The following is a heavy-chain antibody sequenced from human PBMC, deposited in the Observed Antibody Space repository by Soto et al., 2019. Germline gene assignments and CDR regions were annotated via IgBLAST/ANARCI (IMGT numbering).Heavy chain of an antibody. J-gene: IGHJ6*02. CDR1: RFTFSNYA. D-gene: IGHD3-10*01. Sequence: GGSLRLSCAASRFTFSNYAMRWVRQDPGKGLEWVAFISHDGSDKYYADSVRGRFTISRDNSKNALYLQMNSLRTDDTAVYSCAKGFGELLDYYGMDVWGQGTTVTVSS. V-gene: IGHV3-30*18. CDR3: AKGFGELLDYYGMDV. CDR2: ISHDGSDK.